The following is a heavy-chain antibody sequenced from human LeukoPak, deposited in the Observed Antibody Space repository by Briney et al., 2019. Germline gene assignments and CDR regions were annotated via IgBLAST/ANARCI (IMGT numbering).Heavy chain of an antibody. J-gene: IGHJ4*02. CDR3: ARLIGLGEVSPYFDF. Sequence: SETLSLTCTVSGGSISNYYWTWIRQSPGKTLEWIGCSHKNGSTYYNPYLRSRVTISVDTSKSQFSLKLTSVLAPDTVVYYCARLIGLGEVSPYFDFWGQGRLVTVSS. V-gene: IGHV4-59*01. D-gene: IGHD3-16*02. CDR2: SHKNGST. CDR1: GGSISNYY.